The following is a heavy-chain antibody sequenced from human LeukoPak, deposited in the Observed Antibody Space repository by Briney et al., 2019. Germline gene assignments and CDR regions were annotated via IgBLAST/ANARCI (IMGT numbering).Heavy chain of an antibody. J-gene: IGHJ3*02. CDR1: GFTFDDYG. CDR3: ASLVVPAAHDAFDI. V-gene: IGHV3-20*04. CDR2: INWNGGST. D-gene: IGHD2-2*01. Sequence: TGGSLRLSCAASGFTFDDYGMIWVRQAQGKGREWVSGINWNGGSTGYTDSVKGRFAISRDNAKNSLYLQMNSLRADDTALYYCASLVVPAAHDAFDIWGQGTMVTVSS.